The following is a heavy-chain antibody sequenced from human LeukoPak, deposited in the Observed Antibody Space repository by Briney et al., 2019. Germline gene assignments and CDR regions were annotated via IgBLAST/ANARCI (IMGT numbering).Heavy chain of an antibody. CDR1: GYTFTGYY. Sequence: ASVKVSCKASGYTFTGYYMHWVRQAPGQGLEWMGWINPNSGGTNYAQKFQGRVTMTRDTSISTAYMELSRLRSDDTAVYYCARPEAFYSSGWYAFDYWGQGTLVTASS. D-gene: IGHD6-19*01. CDR2: INPNSGGT. V-gene: IGHV1-2*02. J-gene: IGHJ4*02. CDR3: ARPEAFYSSGWYAFDY.